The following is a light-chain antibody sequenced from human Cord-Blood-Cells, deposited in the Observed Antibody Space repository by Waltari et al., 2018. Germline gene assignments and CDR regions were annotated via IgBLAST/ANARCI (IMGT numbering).Light chain of an antibody. CDR3: QQRSNWPWT. Sequence: EIVLTQSPATLSLSPGERATLSCRASQSVSSYLAWYQQKPGQAPRPLIYDESNRATGIPARLSGSGSGTDFTLTISSLEPEDFAVYYCQQRSNWPWTFGQGTKVEIK. J-gene: IGKJ1*01. V-gene: IGKV3-11*01. CDR2: DES. CDR1: QSVSSY.